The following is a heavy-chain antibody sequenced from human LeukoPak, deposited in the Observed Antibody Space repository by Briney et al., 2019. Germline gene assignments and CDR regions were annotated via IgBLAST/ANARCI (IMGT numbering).Heavy chain of an antibody. CDR2: ISGSGGST. CDR3: ARVVEDIVVVVAAALDAFDI. CDR1: GFTFSSYA. J-gene: IGHJ3*02. Sequence: GGSLRLSCAASGFTFSSYAMSWVRQAPGKGLEWVSAISGSGGSTYYADSVKGRFTISRDNAKNSLYLQMNSLRAEDTAMYYCARVVEDIVVVVAAALDAFDIWGQGTMVTVSS. V-gene: IGHV3-23*01. D-gene: IGHD2-15*01.